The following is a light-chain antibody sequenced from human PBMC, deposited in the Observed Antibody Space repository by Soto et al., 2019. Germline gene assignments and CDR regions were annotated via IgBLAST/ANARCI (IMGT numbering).Light chain of an antibody. V-gene: IGKV3-15*01. CDR3: QQYGSSGT. CDR1: QSVSDY. CDR2: DAS. J-gene: IGKJ1*01. Sequence: ETVLTQSPARLSLSPGERATLPCRAGQSVSDYLAWYQQKPGQPPRVLFFDASTRATGIPARFSGSGSGTEFTLTISSLQSEDFAVYYCQQYGSSGTFGQGTKVDIK.